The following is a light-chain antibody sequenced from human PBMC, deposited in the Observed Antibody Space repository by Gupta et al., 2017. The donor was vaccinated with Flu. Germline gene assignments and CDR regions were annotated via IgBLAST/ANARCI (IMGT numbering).Light chain of an antibody. CDR2: GAS. V-gene: IGKV3-20*01. CDR3: QQDYKSPFT. CDR1: QSATINY. Sequence: EIVLTQSPGTLSLSPGEKATLSCRASQSATINYLAWYQQKPGQAPRLLMYGASNRASGIPDRFSGSGSGTEFTLTINRLEPEDFAVYYCQQDYKSPFTFGRGTKVEIK. J-gene: IGKJ4*01.